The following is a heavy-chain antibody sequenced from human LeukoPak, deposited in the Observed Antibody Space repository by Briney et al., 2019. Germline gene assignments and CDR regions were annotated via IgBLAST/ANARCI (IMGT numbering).Heavy chain of an antibody. CDR1: GYTFGRYY. J-gene: IGHJ6*02. Sequence: ASVKVSCKTSGYTFGRYYIHWVRQAPGQGLEWMGIINTSGATTRYGQKFKGRVTATRDTSTSTVYMEMSSLNSEDTAVYYCARGLESSGWYGMDVWGQGTTIIVSS. CDR2: INTSGATT. V-gene: IGHV1-46*01. D-gene: IGHD6-19*01. CDR3: ARGLESSGWYGMDV.